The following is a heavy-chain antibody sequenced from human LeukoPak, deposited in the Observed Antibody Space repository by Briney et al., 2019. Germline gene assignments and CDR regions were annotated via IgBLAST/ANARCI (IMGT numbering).Heavy chain of an antibody. V-gene: IGHV3-23*01. CDR1: GFTFSSYA. CDR3: AKGRRNCSSTSCYLDY. D-gene: IGHD2-2*01. CDR2: ISGSGGST. Sequence: GGSLRLSCAASGFTFSSYAMSWVRQAPGKGLEWVSAISGSGGSTYYADSVKGRFTISRDNSKSTLYLQMNSLRAEDTAVYYCAKGRRNCSSTSCYLDYWGQGTLVTVSS. J-gene: IGHJ4*02.